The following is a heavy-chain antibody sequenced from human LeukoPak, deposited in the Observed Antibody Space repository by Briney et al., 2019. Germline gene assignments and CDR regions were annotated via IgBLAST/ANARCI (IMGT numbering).Heavy chain of an antibody. Sequence: GGSLRLSCAASGFTFSSYAMSWVRQAPGKGLEWVSGISTSGNSTYYADSVKGRFTISRDNSKNTLYLQMNSLRAEDTAIYYCAKTRGYCSGGSCYQDYLGQGTLVTVSS. CDR3: AKTRGYCSGGSCYQDY. V-gene: IGHV3-23*01. CDR2: ISTSGNST. D-gene: IGHD2-15*01. CDR1: GFTFSSYA. J-gene: IGHJ4*02.